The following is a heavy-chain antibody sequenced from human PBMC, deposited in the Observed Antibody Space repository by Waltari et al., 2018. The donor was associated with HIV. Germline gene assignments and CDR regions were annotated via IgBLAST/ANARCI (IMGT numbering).Heavy chain of an antibody. D-gene: IGHD2-15*01. CDR3: ARMKEDCSGGSCYFDAFDI. CDR1: GGSISSSSYY. Sequence: QLQLQESGPGLVKPSETLSLTCTVSGGSISSSSYYWGWIRQPPGKGLEWIGSIYYSGSTYYNPPLKGRVTISVDTSKNQFSLKLSSVTAADTAVYYCARMKEDCSGGSCYFDAFDIWGQGTMVTVSS. V-gene: IGHV4-39*01. CDR2: IYYSGST. J-gene: IGHJ3*02.